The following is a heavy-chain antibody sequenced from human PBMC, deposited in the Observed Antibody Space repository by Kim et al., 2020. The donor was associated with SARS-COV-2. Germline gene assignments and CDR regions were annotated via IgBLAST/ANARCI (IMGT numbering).Heavy chain of an antibody. J-gene: IGHJ3*02. CDR1: GFTFSSYD. D-gene: IGHD3-22*01. Sequence: GGSLRLSCAASGFTFSSYDMHWVRQATGKGLEWVSAIGTAGYTYYPGSVKGRFTISRENAKNSLYLQMNSLRAGDTAVYYCARGGYDSSGYTTIPHVEMAFDIWGQGTMVTVSS. V-gene: IGHV3-13*01. CDR2: IGTAGYT. CDR3: ARGGYDSSGYTTIPHVEMAFDI.